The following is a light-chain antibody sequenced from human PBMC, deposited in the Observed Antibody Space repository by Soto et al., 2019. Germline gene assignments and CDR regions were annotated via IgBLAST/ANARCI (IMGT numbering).Light chain of an antibody. CDR2: RAS. CDR3: QQRGNWPWT. Sequence: IVMTQSPATLSLSPGERATLSCRASQSINSNLAWYQQKPGQAPRLLMFRASIRATGFPARFSGSGSGTDFTLTISSLEPEDFAVYYCQQRGNWPWTFGQGTKVDIK. V-gene: IGKV3-11*01. J-gene: IGKJ1*01. CDR1: QSINSN.